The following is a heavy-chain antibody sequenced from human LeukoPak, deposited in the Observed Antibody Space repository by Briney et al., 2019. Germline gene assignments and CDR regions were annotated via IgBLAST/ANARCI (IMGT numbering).Heavy chain of an antibody. CDR3: AKDLGSGSYYAAFDY. CDR1: GSTFSSYA. D-gene: IGHD3-10*01. J-gene: IGHJ4*02. Sequence: GGSLRLSCAASGSTFSSYAMSWVRQAPGKGLEWVSGISGSGGSTYYADSVKGRFTISRDNFNNTLYLQMYSLRADDTAVYFCAKDLGSGSYYAAFDYWGQGTLITVSS. CDR2: ISGSGGST. V-gene: IGHV3-23*01.